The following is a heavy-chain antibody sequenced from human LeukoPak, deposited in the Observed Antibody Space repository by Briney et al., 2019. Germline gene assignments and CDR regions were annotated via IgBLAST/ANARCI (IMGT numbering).Heavy chain of an antibody. CDR1: GFTFSDHY. D-gene: IGHD6-6*01. V-gene: IGHV3-72*01. J-gene: IGHJ6*02. Sequence: GGSLRLSCAASGFTFSDHYMDWVRQAPGKGLEWVGRTRNKANSYTTEYAASVKGRFTISRDDSKNSLYLQMNSLKTEDTAVYYCARAPARYYGMDVWGQGTTVTVSS. CDR3: ARAPARYYGMDV. CDR2: TRNKANSYTT.